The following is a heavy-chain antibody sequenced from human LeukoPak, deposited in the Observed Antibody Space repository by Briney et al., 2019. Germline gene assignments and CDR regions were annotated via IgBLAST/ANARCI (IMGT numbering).Heavy chain of an antibody. D-gene: IGHD1-26*01. CDR2: IYSSGST. CDR1: GGSISSYY. V-gene: IGHV4-4*07. J-gene: IGHJ4*02. CDR3: ARHSGSYRYYFDY. Sequence: SETLSLTCTVSGGSISSYYWSRIRQPAGKGLEWVGRIYSSGSTNYNPSLKSRVTMSVDTSKNQFSLKLSSVTAADTAVYYCARHSGSYRYYFDYWGQGTLVTVSS.